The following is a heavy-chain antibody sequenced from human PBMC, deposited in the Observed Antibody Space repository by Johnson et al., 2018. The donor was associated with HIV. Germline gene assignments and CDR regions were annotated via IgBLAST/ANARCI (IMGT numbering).Heavy chain of an antibody. J-gene: IGHJ3*02. CDR2: ISSSGSTI. Sequence: QVQLVESGGGVVKPAGSLRLSCAASGFIFSDYYMTWIRQAPGRGLEWVSYISSSGSTIYYADSVKGRFTISRDNAKNSLYLQMNSLRAEDTAVYYCARAYSYGAFDIWGQGTMVTVSS. CDR1: GFIFSDYY. D-gene: IGHD5-18*01. CDR3: ARAYSYGAFDI. V-gene: IGHV3-11*04.